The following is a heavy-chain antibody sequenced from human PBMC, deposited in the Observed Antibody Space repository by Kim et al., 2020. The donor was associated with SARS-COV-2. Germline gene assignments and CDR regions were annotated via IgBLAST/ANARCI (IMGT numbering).Heavy chain of an antibody. V-gene: IGHV3-7*01. D-gene: IGHD3-10*01. Sequence: AVWEAYYADSVKGRFTISRDNSKNSLYLQMNSLRAEDTAVYYCMRVPGIYWGQGTLVIVSS. CDR2: AVWEA. J-gene: IGHJ4*02. CDR3: MRVPGIY.